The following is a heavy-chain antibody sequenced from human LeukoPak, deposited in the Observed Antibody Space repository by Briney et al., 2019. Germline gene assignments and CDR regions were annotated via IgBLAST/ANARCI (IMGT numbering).Heavy chain of an antibody. CDR3: AGREDYFDY. J-gene: IGHJ4*02. V-gene: IGHV4-30-4*01. CDR2: IYYSGST. CDR1: GGSISSGDYY. Sequence: PSETLSLTCTVSGGSISSGDYYWGWIRQPPGRGLEWIGYIYYSGSTYYNPSLKSRVTISVDTSKNQFSLKLSSVTAADTAVYYCAGREDYFDYWGQGTLVTVSS. D-gene: IGHD3-10*01.